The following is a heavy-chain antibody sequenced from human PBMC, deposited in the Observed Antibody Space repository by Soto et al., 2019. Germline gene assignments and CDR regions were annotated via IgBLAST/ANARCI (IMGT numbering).Heavy chain of an antibody. CDR2: IYYSGTT. Sequence: PSETLSLTCTVSGGSISSGDYYWSWIRQPPGKGLEWIGYIYYSGTTYYNPSLKSRVTISVDTSKNQFSLELSSVTAADTAVYYCASVPNGMDVWGQGTTVTVSS. J-gene: IGHJ6*02. V-gene: IGHV4-30-4*01. CDR1: GGSISSGDYY. CDR3: ASVPNGMDV.